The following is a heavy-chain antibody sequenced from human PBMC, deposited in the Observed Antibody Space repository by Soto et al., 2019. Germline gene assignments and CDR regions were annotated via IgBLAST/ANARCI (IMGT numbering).Heavy chain of an antibody. J-gene: IGHJ4*02. CDR1: GFTFSSYA. Sequence: VGSLRLSCAASGFTFSSYAMSWVRHSPGKGLEWVSAISGSGGSTYYADSVKGRFTISRDNSKNTLYLQMNSLRAEDTAVYYCAKDAGLTYYYDSSGKLHPEYWGQGTWVTVSS. CDR3: AKDAGLTYYYDSSGKLHPEY. CDR2: ISGSGGST. V-gene: IGHV3-23*01. D-gene: IGHD3-22*01.